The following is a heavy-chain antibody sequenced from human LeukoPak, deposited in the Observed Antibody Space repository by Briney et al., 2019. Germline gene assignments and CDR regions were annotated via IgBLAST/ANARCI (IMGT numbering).Heavy chain of an antibody. V-gene: IGHV3-21*01. CDR1: GFTFSSYS. CDR2: ISSSSSYI. J-gene: IGHJ3*02. D-gene: IGHD3-10*01. Sequence: GSLRLSCAASGFTFSSYSMNWVRQAPRKGLEWVSSISSSSSYIYYADSVKGRFTISRDNAKNSLYLQMNSLRAEDTAVYYCARVSAQRSAFGIWGQGTMVTVSS. CDR3: ARVSAQRSAFGI.